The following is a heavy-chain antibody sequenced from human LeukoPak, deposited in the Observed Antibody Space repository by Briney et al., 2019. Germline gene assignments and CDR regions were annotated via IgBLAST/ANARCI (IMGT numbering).Heavy chain of an antibody. CDR2: IYYSGST. CDR1: GLTFSNAW. Sequence: KSGGSLRLSCAASGLTFSNAWMSWVRQAPGKGLEWIGYIYYSGSTNYNPSLKSRVTISVDTSKNQFSLKLSSVTAADTAVYYCARQRGYALDPWGQGTLVTVSS. CDR3: ARQRGYALDP. V-gene: IGHV4-59*08. J-gene: IGHJ5*02. D-gene: IGHD2-2*01.